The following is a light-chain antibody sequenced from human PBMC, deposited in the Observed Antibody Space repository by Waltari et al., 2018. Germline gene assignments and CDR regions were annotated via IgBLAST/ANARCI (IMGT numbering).Light chain of an antibody. CDR2: VNSDGSH. Sequence: QLVVTQSPSASAPLGASVKLTCTLSSGHSSNIVAWLQQRPEKGTRNLMKVNSDGSHIKGDDIHDRFSGSSSEAKRYLTFTSRQPDDDADYYCQTGGHGTWVFGGGTTLTGL. V-gene: IGLV4-69*01. CDR1: SGHSSNI. J-gene: IGLJ3*02. CDR3: QTGGHGTWV.